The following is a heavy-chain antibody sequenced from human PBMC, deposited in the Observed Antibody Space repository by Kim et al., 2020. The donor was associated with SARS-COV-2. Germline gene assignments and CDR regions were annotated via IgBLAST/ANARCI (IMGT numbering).Heavy chain of an antibody. J-gene: IGHJ5*02. CDR3: ARLSSDYSNYFPNNWFDP. Sequence: GESLKISCKGSGYSFTSYWIGWVRQMPGKGLEWMGIIYPGDSDTRYSPSFQGQVTISADKSISTDYLQWSSLKASDTAMYYCARLSSDYSNYFPNNWFDPWGQGTLVTVSS. D-gene: IGHD4-4*01. CDR1: GYSFTSYW. CDR2: IYPGDSDT. V-gene: IGHV5-51*01.